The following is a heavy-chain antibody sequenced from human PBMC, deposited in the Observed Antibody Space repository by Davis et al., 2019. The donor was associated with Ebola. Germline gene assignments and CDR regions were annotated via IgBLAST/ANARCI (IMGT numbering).Heavy chain of an antibody. D-gene: IGHD4-17*01. CDR1: GFTFSSYT. Sequence: GESLKISCAASGFTFSSYTMSWVRQAPGKGLEWVSAISGSGGSTYYADSVKGRFTISRDNSKNTLYLQMNSLRAEDTAVYYCARDHPDYGDYGGADYWGQGTLVTVSS. CDR3: ARDHPDYGDYGGADY. CDR2: ISGSGGST. J-gene: IGHJ4*02. V-gene: IGHV3-23*01.